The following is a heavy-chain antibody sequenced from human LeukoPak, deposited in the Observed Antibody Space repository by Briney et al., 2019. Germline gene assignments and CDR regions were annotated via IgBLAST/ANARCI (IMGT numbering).Heavy chain of an antibody. D-gene: IGHD6-13*01. CDR1: GFTFSSYS. Sequence: PGGSLRLSCAASGFTFSSYSMNWVRQAPGKGLEWVSAISGSGGSTYYADSVKGRFTISRDNSKNTLYLQMNSLRAEDTAVYYCAKDAGGAAAGTYGYYFDYWGQGTLVTVSS. CDR2: ISGSGGST. V-gene: IGHV3-23*01. J-gene: IGHJ4*02. CDR3: AKDAGGAAAGTYGYYFDY.